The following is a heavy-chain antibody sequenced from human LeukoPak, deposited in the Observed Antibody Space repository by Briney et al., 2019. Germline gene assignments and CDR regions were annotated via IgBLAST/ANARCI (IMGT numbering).Heavy chain of an antibody. CDR3: AKDVWALPDAFDI. V-gene: IGHV3-23*01. D-gene: IGHD2-8*01. CDR1: GFTFSSSA. J-gene: IGHJ3*02. CDR2: ISGNGGST. Sequence: PGGSLRLSCAASGFTFSSSAMGWVRQAPGKGLEWVSAISGNGGSTYYADSVKGRFTISRDNSKNTLSLQMNSLRAEDTAVYFCAKDVWALPDAFDIWGQGTMVTVSS.